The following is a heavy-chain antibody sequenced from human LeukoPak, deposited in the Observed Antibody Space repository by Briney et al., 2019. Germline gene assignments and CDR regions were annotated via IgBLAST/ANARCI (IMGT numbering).Heavy chain of an antibody. CDR2: IYYSGST. D-gene: IGHD3-22*01. J-gene: IGHJ4*02. CDR3: ARHPEPNYYDSSGYSFYFDY. Sequence: SETLSLTCTVSGGSISSYYWSWIRQPPGKGLEWIGYIYYSGSTNYNPSLKSRVTISVDTSKNQFSLKLSSVTAADTAVYYCARHPEPNYYDSSGYSFYFDYWGQGTLVTVSS. V-gene: IGHV4-59*08. CDR1: GGSISSYY.